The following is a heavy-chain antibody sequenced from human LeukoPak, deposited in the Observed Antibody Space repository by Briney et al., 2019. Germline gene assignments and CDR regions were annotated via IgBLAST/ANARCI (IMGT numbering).Heavy chain of an antibody. CDR3: ARAYYYDSSGYAFDI. CDR1: GYTYTTYG. V-gene: IGHV1-69*05. D-gene: IGHD3-22*01. J-gene: IGHJ3*02. CDR2: IIPIFGTA. Sequence: SVKVSFKASGYTYTTYGISWVRQAPGQGLEWMGRIIPIFGTANYAQKFQGRVTITTDESTSTAYMELSSLRSEDTAVYYCARAYYYDSSGYAFDIWGQGTMVTVSS.